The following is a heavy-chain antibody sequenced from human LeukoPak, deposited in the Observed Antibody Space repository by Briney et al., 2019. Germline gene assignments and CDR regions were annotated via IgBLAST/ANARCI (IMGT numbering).Heavy chain of an antibody. CDR1: GFTFSSYS. D-gene: IGHD1-26*01. J-gene: IGHJ4*02. Sequence: GSLRLSCAASGFTFSSYSMNWVRQAPGKGLEWVSSISSSSSYIYYADSVKGRFTISRDNAKNSLYLQMNSLRAEDTAVYYCARGPSTVGAMDYWGQGTLVTVSS. V-gene: IGHV3-21*01. CDR3: ARGPSTVGAMDY. CDR2: ISSSSSYI.